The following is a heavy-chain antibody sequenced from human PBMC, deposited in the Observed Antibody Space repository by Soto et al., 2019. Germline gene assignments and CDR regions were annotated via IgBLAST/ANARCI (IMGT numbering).Heavy chain of an antibody. CDR2: LYFSGST. Sequence: SETVSLTCNVSGGSVSIGSSHWSLILQAPGKGLEWIGLLYFSGSTIYNPSLKSRVTISVDTSKNQFSLNLTSVTAADTAVYYCARGPRIAARRGNWFDSWGQGTLVTVSS. V-gene: IGHV4-61*01. J-gene: IGHJ5*01. CDR3: ARGPRIAARRGNWFDS. CDR1: GGSVSIGSSH. D-gene: IGHD6-6*01.